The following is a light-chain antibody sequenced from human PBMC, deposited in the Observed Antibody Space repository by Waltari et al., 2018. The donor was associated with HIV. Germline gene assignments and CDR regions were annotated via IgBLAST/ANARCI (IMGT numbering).Light chain of an antibody. J-gene: IGKJ1*01. CDR2: WAS. Sequence: IVMTQSPESLSVSLGETAIINCKSSQSVLYSSDKRNYLAWYQQRPGQSPKLLLYWASRRDSGVPDRFRGSGSGTKFTLNISDLQSEDVAGYYCQQGYSTPTFGQGTKVEV. V-gene: IGKV4-1*01. CDR1: QSVLYSSDKRNY. CDR3: QQGYSTPT.